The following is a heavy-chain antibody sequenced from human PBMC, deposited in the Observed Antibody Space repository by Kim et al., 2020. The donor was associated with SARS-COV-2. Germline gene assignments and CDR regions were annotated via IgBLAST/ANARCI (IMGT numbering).Heavy chain of an antibody. Sequence: GGSLRLSCAASGFTFSSFSMNWVRQAPGKGLEWVSFISSSSTIYYEDSVKGRFTISRDNAKNSLYLEMNSLRDEDTAVYYCGRSGGSSGYKVDYWGQGTLVTVSS. J-gene: IGHJ4*02. CDR1: GFTFSSFS. CDR2: ISSSSTI. CDR3: GRSGGSSGYKVDY. D-gene: IGHD3-22*01. V-gene: IGHV3-48*02.